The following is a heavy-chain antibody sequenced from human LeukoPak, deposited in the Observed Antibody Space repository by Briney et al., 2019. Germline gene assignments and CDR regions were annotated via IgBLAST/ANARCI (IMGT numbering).Heavy chain of an antibody. CDR2: ISYDGGNK. CDR1: GFAFSNFG. J-gene: IGHJ4*02. D-gene: IGHD3-22*01. CDR3: AKVMNMIVVASIDS. V-gene: IGHV3-30*18. Sequence: PGRSLRLSCAASGFAFSNFGMHWVRQAPGKGLEWVAMISYDGGNKCYADSVRGRFTISRDNSKNTLYLHMDSLRAEDTAVYYCAKVMNMIVVASIDSWGQGILVTVSS.